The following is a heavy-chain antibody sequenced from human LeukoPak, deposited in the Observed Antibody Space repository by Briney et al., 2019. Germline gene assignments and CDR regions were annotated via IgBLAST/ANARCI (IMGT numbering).Heavy chain of an antibody. CDR2: ISYSGNT. J-gene: IGHJ4*02. CDR3: ARDKGTDLDY. CDR1: GGSIISSDYH. D-gene: IGHD2-8*02. Sequence: SETLSLTCTVSGGSIISSDYHWGWVRQPPGKGLEWIGTISYSGNTDYNPSLRSRVAVSVDTSNNQFSLRLSSVTAADTAVYYCARDKGTDLDYWGQGTLVTVSS. V-gene: IGHV4-39*07.